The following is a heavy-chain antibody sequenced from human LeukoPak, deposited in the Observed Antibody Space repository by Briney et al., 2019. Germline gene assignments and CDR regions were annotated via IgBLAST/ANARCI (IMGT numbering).Heavy chain of an antibody. J-gene: IGHJ4*02. CDR1: GFTFSSYG. CDR2: ISYDGSNK. D-gene: IGHD6-13*01. Sequence: GGSLRLSCAASGFTFSSYGMHWVRQAPGKGLEWVAVISYDGSNKYYADSVKGRFTISRDNSKNTLYLQMNSLRAEDTAVYYCARVVAAAQKYYFDYWGQGTLVTVSS. V-gene: IGHV3-30*03. CDR3: ARVVAAAQKYYFDY.